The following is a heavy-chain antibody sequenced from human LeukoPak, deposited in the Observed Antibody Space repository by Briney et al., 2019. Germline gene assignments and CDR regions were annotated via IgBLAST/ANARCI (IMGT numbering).Heavy chain of an antibody. CDR2: INHSGST. V-gene: IGHV4-34*01. CDR1: GGSFSGYY. J-gene: IGHJ4*02. CDR3: ARVILRVGATLFDY. D-gene: IGHD1-26*01. Sequence: SETLSLTCAVYGGSFSGYYWSWIRQPPGKGLEWIGEINHSGSTNYNPSLKSRVTISVDTSKNQFSLKLSSVTAAYTAVYYCARVILRVGATLFDYWGQGTLVTVSS.